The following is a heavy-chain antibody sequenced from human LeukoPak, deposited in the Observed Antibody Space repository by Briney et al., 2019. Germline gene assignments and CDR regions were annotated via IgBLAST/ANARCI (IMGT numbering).Heavy chain of an antibody. CDR2: IYYSGST. V-gene: IGHV4-39*07. CDR3: ARGYYAHHYYYYYYMDV. D-gene: IGHD2-2*01. Sequence: SETLSLTCTVSGGSISSSSYYWGWIRQPPGKGLEWIGSIYYSGSTYYNPSLKSRVTISVDTSKNQFSLKLSSVTAADTAVYYCARGYYAHHYYYYYYMDVWGKGTTVTVSS. J-gene: IGHJ6*03. CDR1: GGSISSSSYY.